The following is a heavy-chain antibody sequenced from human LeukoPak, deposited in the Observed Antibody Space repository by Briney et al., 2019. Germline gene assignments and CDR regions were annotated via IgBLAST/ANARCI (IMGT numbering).Heavy chain of an antibody. Sequence: PGGSPRLSCAASGFTFSDYYMSWIRQAPGKGLEWVSYISSSGSTIYYADSVKGRFTISRDNAKNSLYLQMNSLRAEDTAVYYCARDLRNPYYYDSSGYHLWGQGTLVTVSS. CDR1: GFTFSDYY. D-gene: IGHD3-22*01. J-gene: IGHJ4*02. CDR3: ARDLRNPYYYDSSGYHL. CDR2: ISSSGSTI. V-gene: IGHV3-11*01.